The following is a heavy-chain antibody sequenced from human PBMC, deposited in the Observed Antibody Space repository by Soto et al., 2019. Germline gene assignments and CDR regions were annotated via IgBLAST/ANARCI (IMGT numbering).Heavy chain of an antibody. CDR1: GFTFSSYA. D-gene: IGHD6-6*01. V-gene: IGHV3-23*01. CDR3: AKRSSSSTFDY. J-gene: IGHJ4*02. CDR2: ISGSDDST. Sequence: EVQLLESGGGLVQPGESLRLSCAASGFTFSSYAMSWVRQAPGKGLEWVSVISGSDDSTHYADSVKGRFTISRDNSKNPLYLQINSLRAEDTAVYYCAKRSSSSTFDYWGQGTLVTVSS.